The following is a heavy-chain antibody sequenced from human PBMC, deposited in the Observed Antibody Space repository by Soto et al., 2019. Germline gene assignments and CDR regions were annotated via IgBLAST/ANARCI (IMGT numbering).Heavy chain of an antibody. D-gene: IGHD3-3*02. J-gene: IGHJ5*02. CDR2: IYYSGST. V-gene: IGHV4-39*01. CDR3: ASPKIAFYNWFDP. Sequence: SETLSLSCTVSGGSICSSSYYWGWIRQPPGKGLEWIGSIYYSGSTYYNPSLKSRVTISVDTSKNQFSLKLSSVTAADTAVYYCASPKIAFYNWFDPWGQGTLVTVSS. CDR1: GGSICSSSYY.